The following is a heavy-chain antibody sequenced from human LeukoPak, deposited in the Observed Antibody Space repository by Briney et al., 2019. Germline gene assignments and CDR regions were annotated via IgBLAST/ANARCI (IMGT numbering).Heavy chain of an antibody. D-gene: IGHD3-10*01. CDR3: AKSVYGSGSYYSTFDY. Sequence: GGSLRLSCAASGFTFSNYGMSWVRQAPGKGLEWVSAISGSGGSTYYADSVKGRFTIPRDNSKNTLYLQMNSLRAEDTAVYYCAKSVYGSGSYYSTFDYWGQGTLVTVSS. CDR1: GFTFSNYG. V-gene: IGHV3-23*01. J-gene: IGHJ4*02. CDR2: ISGSGGST.